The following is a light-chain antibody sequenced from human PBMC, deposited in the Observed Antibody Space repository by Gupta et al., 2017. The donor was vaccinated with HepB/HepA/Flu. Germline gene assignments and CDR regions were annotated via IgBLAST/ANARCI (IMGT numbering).Light chain of an antibody. CDR1: SSNIGGNT. CDR2: SKN. Sequence: QSVLTQPPSASVTPGQRVTISCPGSSSNIGGNTVHWYQQLPGRAPKFLINSKNQRSSGVADRFSGSKSGTSASLAISGLQSEDEAEYHCASWDDSLSGVVFGGGTKLTVL. J-gene: IGLJ3*02. CDR3: ASWDDSLSGVV. V-gene: IGLV1-44*01.